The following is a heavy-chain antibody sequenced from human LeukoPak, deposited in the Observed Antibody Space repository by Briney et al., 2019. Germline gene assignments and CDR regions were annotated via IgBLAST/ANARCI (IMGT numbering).Heavy chain of an antibody. Sequence: PSETLSLTCAVYGGSFSGYYWSWIRQPPGKGLEWIGEINHSGVTNYNPSLKSRVTISVDTSKNQFSLKLSSVTAADTAVYYCARHKIWTDWGQGTLVTVSS. V-gene: IGHV4-34*01. CDR2: INHSGVT. CDR3: ARHKIWTD. J-gene: IGHJ4*02. CDR1: GGSFSGYY. D-gene: IGHD1-1*01.